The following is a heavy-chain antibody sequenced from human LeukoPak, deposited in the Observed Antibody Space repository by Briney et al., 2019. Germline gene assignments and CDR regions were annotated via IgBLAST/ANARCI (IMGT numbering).Heavy chain of an antibody. D-gene: IGHD3-10*01. J-gene: IGHJ5*02. CDR3: ARHGSGSYAWFDP. CDR2: IDPSDSYT. CDR1: GYSFTSSW. V-gene: IGHV5-10-1*01. Sequence: GESLKISCKGPGYSFTSSWISWVRQMPGKGLEWMGRIDPSDSYTNYSPSFQGHVTISADKSISTAYLQWSSLKASDTAIYYCARHGSGSYAWFDPWGQGTLVTVSS.